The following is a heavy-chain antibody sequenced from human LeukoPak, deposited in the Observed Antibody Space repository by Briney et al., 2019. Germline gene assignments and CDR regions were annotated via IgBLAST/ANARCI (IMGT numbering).Heavy chain of an antibody. D-gene: IGHD3-22*01. J-gene: IGHJ4*02. CDR2: INPNSGGT. CDR1: GYTFTGYY. Sequence: ASVKVSCKASGYTFTGYYMHWVRQAPGQGLEWMGWINPNSGGTNYAQKFQGRVTMTRDTSISTAYMELSRLRSDDTAVYYCARATYYYDSSGFWGRGTLVTVSS. CDR3: ARATYYYDSSGF. V-gene: IGHV1-2*02.